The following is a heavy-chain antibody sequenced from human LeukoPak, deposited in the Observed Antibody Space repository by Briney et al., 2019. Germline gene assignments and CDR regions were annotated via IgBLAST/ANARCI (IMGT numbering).Heavy chain of an antibody. CDR3: AKDCSGGSCYDAVFDY. D-gene: IGHD2-15*01. CDR2: ISGSGGST. CDR1: GFTFSSYA. J-gene: IGHJ4*02. Sequence: GGSLRLSCAASGFTFSSYAMSWVRQAPGKGLEWVSAISGSGGSTYYADSVKGRFTISRDNSKNTLYLQMNSLRAEDTAVYYCAKDCSGGSCYDAVFDYWGQGTLVTVSP. V-gene: IGHV3-23*01.